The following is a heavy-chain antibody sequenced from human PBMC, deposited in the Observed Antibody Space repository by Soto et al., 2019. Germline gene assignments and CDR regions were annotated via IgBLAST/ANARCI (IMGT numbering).Heavy chain of an antibody. Sequence: PSETLSLTCTVSGGSISSYYWSWIRQPPGKGLEWIGYIYYSGSTNYNPSLKSRVTISVDMSKNQFSLKLSSVTAADTAVYYCARGGRVTARTYWYFDLWGRGTLVTVSS. CDR3: ARGGRVTARTYWYFDL. D-gene: IGHD2-21*02. CDR1: GGSISSYY. V-gene: IGHV4-59*01. J-gene: IGHJ2*01. CDR2: IYYSGST.